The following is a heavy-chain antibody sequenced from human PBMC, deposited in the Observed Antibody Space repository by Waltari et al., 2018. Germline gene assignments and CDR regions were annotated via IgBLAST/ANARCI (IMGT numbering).Heavy chain of an antibody. V-gene: IGHV4-39*01. D-gene: IGHD6-19*01. CDR3: ARLLGIAVAGTIDY. J-gene: IGHJ4*02. CDR2: IYYSGST. Sequence: QLQLQESGPGLVKPSETLSLTCTVSGGSISSSSYYWGWIRQPPWKGLEWIGSIYYSGSTYYTPSLKSRVTISVDTSKNQFSLKLSSVTAADTAVYYCARLLGIAVAGTIDYWGQGTLVTVSS. CDR1: GGSISSSSYY.